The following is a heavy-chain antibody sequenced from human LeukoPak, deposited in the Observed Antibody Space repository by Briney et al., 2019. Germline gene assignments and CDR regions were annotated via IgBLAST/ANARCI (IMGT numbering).Heavy chain of an antibody. CDR2: IYYSGST. CDR3: ARVRYGSGSYRLYYGMDV. CDR1: GGSISSSSYY. D-gene: IGHD3-10*01. Sequence: SSETLSLTCTVSGGSISSSSYYWGWIRQPPGKGLEWIGSIYYSGSTYYNPSLKSRVTISVDTSKNQFSLKLSSVTAADTAVYYCARVRYGSGSYRLYYGMDVWGQGTTVTVSS. J-gene: IGHJ6*02. V-gene: IGHV4-39*07.